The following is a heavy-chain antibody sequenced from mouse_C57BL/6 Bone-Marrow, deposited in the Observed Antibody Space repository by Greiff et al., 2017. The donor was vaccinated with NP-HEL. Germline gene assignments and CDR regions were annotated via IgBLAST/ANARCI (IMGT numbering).Heavy chain of an antibody. D-gene: IGHD1-1*01. CDR1: ASTFKSFG. CDR2: IYPRSGNT. V-gene: IGHV1-81*01. Sequence: QVQLQQSGAELARPGASVNLSSKALASTFKSFGISWLNRRTGQGLEWIGEIYPRSGNTYYNEKFKGKATLTADKSSSTAYMELRSLTSEDSAVYFCARVGIYLYWGQGTTLTVSS. J-gene: IGHJ2*01. CDR3: ARVGIYLY.